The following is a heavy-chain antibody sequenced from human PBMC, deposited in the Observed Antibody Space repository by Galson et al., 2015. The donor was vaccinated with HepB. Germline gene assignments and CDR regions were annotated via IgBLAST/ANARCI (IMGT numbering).Heavy chain of an antibody. CDR1: GLTFRSYA. J-gene: IGHJ3*01. CDR2: ISGSGGTT. Sequence: SLRLSCAASGLTFRSYAITWVRQAPGKGLEWVSTISGSGGTTYYADSVKGRFTISRDNSKNTLYLQMNNLRAEDTAVYYCARGRPSRTDAFDVWGQGTMVTVSS. V-gene: IGHV3-23*01. CDR3: ARGRPSRTDAFDV.